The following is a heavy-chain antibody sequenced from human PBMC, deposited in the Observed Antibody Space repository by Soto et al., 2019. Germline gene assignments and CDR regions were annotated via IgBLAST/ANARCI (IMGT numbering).Heavy chain of an antibody. Sequence: EVQLVESGGGLVKPGGSLRLSCAASGLTFSAFGMNWVRQAPGKGLEWVSSISSGGEYLDYADSVKGRLTISRDNAKNSLCLQPDSLRVEDSSVYYCATDGAAGAGMGGWGRGTTVTVSS. V-gene: IGHV3-21*01. CDR1: GLTFSAFG. CDR3: ATDGAAGAGMGG. J-gene: IGHJ6*02. D-gene: IGHD6-13*01. CDR2: ISSGGEYL.